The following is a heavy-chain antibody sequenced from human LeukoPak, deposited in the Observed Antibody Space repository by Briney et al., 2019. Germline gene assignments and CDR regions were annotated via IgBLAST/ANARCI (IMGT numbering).Heavy chain of an antibody. D-gene: IGHD3-22*01. Sequence: SETLSLTCTVSGGSIRSSTYYWAWIRQPPGKGLEWIGTIHYTGTTYYNPSLKSRVTISVDTSKNQFSLNLSSVTAADTTFYYCARLGGYYDPPDYWGPGTLVTVSS. CDR3: ARLGGYYDPPDY. J-gene: IGHJ4*02. CDR1: GGSIRSSTYY. V-gene: IGHV4-39*01. CDR2: IHYTGTT.